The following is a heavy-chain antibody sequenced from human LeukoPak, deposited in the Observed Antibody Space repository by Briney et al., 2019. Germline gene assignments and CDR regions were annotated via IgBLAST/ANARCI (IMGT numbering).Heavy chain of an antibody. D-gene: IGHD1-26*01. CDR3: ASIGYSGSYYYYYYMDV. CDR1: GGSISSHY. Sequence: SETLSLTCTVSGGSISSHYWSWIRQPPGKGLEWIGYIYYSGSTNYNPSLKSRVTISVDTSKNQFSLKLSSVTAADTAVYYCASIGYSGSYYYYYYMDVWGKGTTVTVSS. J-gene: IGHJ6*03. V-gene: IGHV4-59*11. CDR2: IYYSGST.